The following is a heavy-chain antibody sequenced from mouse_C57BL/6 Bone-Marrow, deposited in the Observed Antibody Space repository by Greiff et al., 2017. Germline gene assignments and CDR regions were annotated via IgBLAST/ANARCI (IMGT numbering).Heavy chain of an antibody. CDR1: GYTFTSYG. V-gene: IGHV1-81*01. CDR2: IYPRSGNT. CDR3: ARSRLLRCYWYFDV. D-gene: IGHD1-1*01. J-gene: IGHJ1*03. Sequence: VQLQQSGAELARPGASVKLSCKASGYTFTSYGLSWVKQRTGQGLEWIGEIYPRSGNTYYNEKFKGKATLTADKSSSTAYMELRSLTSEDSAVYFCARSRLLRCYWYFDVWGTGTTVTVSS.